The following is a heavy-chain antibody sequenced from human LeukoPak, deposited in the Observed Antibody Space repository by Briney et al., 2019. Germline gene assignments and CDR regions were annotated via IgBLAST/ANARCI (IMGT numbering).Heavy chain of an antibody. CDR1: GFTFSSYS. J-gene: IGHJ6*03. CDR2: ISSSSNYI. Sequence: GGSLRLSCAASGFTFSSYSMNWVRQAPGKGLEWVSSISSSSNYIYYADSMKGRFTISRDNAKNSLNLQMNSLRAEDTAVYYCARDGGSPGNGAYYMDVWGKGTTVTVSS. D-gene: IGHD2-15*01. V-gene: IGHV3-21*01. CDR3: ARDGGSPGNGAYYMDV.